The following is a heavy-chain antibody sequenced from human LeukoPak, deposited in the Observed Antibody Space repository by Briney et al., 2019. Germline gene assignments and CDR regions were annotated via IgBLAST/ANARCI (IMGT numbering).Heavy chain of an antibody. Sequence: ASVKVSCKASGYTVTSYYMHWVRQAPGQGLEWMGIFNPSGGSTSYAQKFQGRVTMTRDMSTSTVYMELSSLRSEDTAVYYCARLSRPFDPWGQGTLVTVSS. CDR2: FNPSGGST. V-gene: IGHV1-46*01. CDR1: GYTVTSYY. CDR3: ARLSRPFDP. J-gene: IGHJ5*02.